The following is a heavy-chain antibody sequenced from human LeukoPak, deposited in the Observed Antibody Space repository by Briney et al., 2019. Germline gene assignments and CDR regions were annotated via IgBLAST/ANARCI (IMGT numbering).Heavy chain of an antibody. CDR1: GFNFRYYS. CDR3: AREGDGFGELDNGPLDP. V-gene: IGHV3-21*04. Sequence: PGWSLRLSCAASGFNFRYYSMNWVRQAPGKGLEWVSSISSDILDMYYAESVTGRFSISRDNANSFLYLQMNSLRVEDTGIYYCAREGDGFGELDNGPLDPWGQGTLVT. J-gene: IGHJ5*02. CDR2: ISSDILDM. D-gene: IGHD3-10*01.